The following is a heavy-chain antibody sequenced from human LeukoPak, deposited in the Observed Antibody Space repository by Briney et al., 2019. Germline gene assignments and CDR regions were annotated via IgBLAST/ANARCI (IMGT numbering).Heavy chain of an antibody. Sequence: SETLSLTCTVSGGSISSYYWSWIRQPPGKRLEWIGYIYYSGSTNYNPSLKSRVTISVDTSKNQFSLKLSSVTAADTAVYYCARGPPPYSGSYWYFDLWGRGTLVTVSS. V-gene: IGHV4-59*01. D-gene: IGHD1-26*01. CDR3: ARGPPPYSGSYWYFDL. CDR2: IYYSGST. CDR1: GGSISSYY. J-gene: IGHJ2*01.